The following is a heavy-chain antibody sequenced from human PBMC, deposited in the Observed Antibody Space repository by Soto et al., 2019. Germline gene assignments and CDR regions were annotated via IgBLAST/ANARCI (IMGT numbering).Heavy chain of an antibody. J-gene: IGHJ6*02. CDR3: ARQPVSVAGKYFLYHSGVDV. Sequence: QVQLQQWGAGLLTPSETLSLACAVYGGSFSDYFWTWIRQPPGKGLEWIGEVYHTGSTHYSPSLKSRATISVHKSKNQFSLRLSSIPAADTAVYYCARQPVSVAGKYFLYHSGVDVWGPGTTVTVSS. V-gene: IGHV4-34*01. CDR1: GGSFSDYF. D-gene: IGHD6-19*01. CDR2: VYHTGST.